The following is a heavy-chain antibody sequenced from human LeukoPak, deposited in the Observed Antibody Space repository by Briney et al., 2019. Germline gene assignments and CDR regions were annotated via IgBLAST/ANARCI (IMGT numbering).Heavy chain of an antibody. D-gene: IGHD1-1*01. J-gene: IGHJ4*02. CDR1: GFTFSTYV. CDR2: ISGSGGST. Sequence: GGSLRLSCAASGFTFSTYVMSWVSHAPGKGLEWVSAISGSGGSTYYADSVKGRFTISRDNSKNTLYLQMNSLGADDTAVYYCAKGNWRYFDYWGQGTLVTVSS. CDR3: AKGNWRYFDY. V-gene: IGHV3-23*01.